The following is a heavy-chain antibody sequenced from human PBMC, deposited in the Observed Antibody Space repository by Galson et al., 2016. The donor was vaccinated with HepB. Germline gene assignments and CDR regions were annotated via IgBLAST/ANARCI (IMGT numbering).Heavy chain of an antibody. Sequence: SLRLSCAASGFSFSAYTMNWVRQAPGKGLEWVSSIGSGSSLVYYADSLQGRFTISRDDSKNSLYLQITSLRPEDTAVYFCARRQEDIIVVPGAFDKWGLGTLVTVSS. J-gene: IGHJ4*02. CDR3: ARRQEDIIVVPGAFDK. V-gene: IGHV3-21*01. D-gene: IGHD2-2*01. CDR1: GFSFSAYT. CDR2: IGSGSSLV.